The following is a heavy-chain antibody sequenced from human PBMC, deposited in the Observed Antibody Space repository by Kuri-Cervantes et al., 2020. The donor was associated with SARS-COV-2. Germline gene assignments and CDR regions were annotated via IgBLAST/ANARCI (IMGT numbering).Heavy chain of an antibody. CDR3: ARDPVGGSYGVFDY. D-gene: IGHD1-26*01. CDR2: ISSSSSTI. Sequence: GESLKISCAASGFTFSSYSMNWVRQAPGKGLEWVSYISSSSSTIYYADSVKGRFTISRDNAKNPLYLQMNSLRDEDTAVYYCARDPVGGSYGVFDYWGQGTLVTVSS. J-gene: IGHJ4*02. CDR1: GFTFSSYS. V-gene: IGHV3-48*02.